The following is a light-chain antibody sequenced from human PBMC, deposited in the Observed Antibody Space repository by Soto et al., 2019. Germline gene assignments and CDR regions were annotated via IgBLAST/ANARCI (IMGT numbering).Light chain of an antibody. CDR3: QQYYGSPIT. CDR2: WAS. CDR1: QSILSSSNNQNY. V-gene: IGKV4-1*01. J-gene: IGKJ3*01. Sequence: DIVMTQSPDSLAVPLGERTTISCKSSQSILSSSNNQNYLAWYQQKPGQPPQLLISWASTRASGVPDRISGSGSGTDFTLTISSLQAEDAAVYYCQQYYGSPITFGPGTKVHIK.